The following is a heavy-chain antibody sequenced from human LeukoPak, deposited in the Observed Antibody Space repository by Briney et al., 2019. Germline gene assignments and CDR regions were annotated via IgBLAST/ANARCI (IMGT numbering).Heavy chain of an antibody. CDR2: MNPNSGNT. J-gene: IGHJ5*02. Sequence: GASVKVSCKASGYTFTSYDINWVRQATGQGLEWMGWMNPNSGNTGYAQKFQGRVTMTRNTSISTAYMELSSLRSEDTAVYYCARDAGFDYGDYKWFDPWGQGTLVTVSS. V-gene: IGHV1-8*01. CDR3: ARDAGFDYGDYKWFDP. D-gene: IGHD4-17*01. CDR1: GYTFTSYD.